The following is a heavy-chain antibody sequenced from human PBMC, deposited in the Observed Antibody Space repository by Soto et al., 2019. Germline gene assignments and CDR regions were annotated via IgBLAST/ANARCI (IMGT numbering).Heavy chain of an antibody. Sequence: AGGSLRLSCAASGFTFSNYAMSWVRQAPGKGLEWVSTISGSGDNTYYADSVKGRFTISRDNSKKTLYLQMNSLRAEDTAVYYCAKAPYSGSSGRVYFDYWGQGTLVTVSS. J-gene: IGHJ4*02. V-gene: IGHV3-23*01. D-gene: IGHD6-6*01. CDR1: GFTFSNYA. CDR3: AKAPYSGSSGRVYFDY. CDR2: ISGSGDNT.